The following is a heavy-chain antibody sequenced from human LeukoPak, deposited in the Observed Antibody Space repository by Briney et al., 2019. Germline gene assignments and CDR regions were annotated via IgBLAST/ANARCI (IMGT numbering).Heavy chain of an antibody. CDR2: INPNTGGT. CDR3: ARDYIAVAVLGPDVTWFDP. D-gene: IGHD6-19*01. Sequence: ASVKVSCKASGYSFTGYYMHWVRQAPGQRLEWMGWINPNTGGTNYAQKFKGGVTMTRDTSISTAYMELSSLRSDDTAVYYCARDYIAVAVLGPDVTWFDPWGQGTLVTVSS. CDR1: GYSFTGYY. J-gene: IGHJ5*02. V-gene: IGHV1-2*02.